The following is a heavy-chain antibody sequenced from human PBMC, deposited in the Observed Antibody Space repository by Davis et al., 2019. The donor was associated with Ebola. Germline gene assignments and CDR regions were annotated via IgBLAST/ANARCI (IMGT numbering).Heavy chain of an antibody. Sequence: PGGSLRLSCATSGLTFDDYAMHWFRHAPGKGLEWVSGINSNSGTSAYADSVKGRFTISRDNAQDSLYLQMNSLRTEDTAFYYCAKDFYGSGSYIDAWGQGTLVTVPS. J-gene: IGHJ5*02. CDR2: INSNSGTS. CDR1: GLTFDDYA. V-gene: IGHV3-9*01. CDR3: AKDFYGSGSYIDA. D-gene: IGHD3-10*01.